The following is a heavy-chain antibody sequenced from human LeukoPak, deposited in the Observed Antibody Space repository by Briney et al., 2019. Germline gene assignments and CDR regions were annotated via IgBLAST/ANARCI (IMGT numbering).Heavy chain of an antibody. J-gene: IGHJ4*02. Sequence: GGSLRLSCAASGFTFSRNAIHWVRQGPSKGLEWVSYIAHHGSNKYYADSVKGRFTISRDNSKRTLYLQMNSLRADDTAVYYCAKDGSWSCTDWGQGTLVTVSS. V-gene: IGHV3-30*02. D-gene: IGHD2-8*02. CDR2: IAHHGSNK. CDR1: GFTFSRNA. CDR3: AKDGSWSCTD.